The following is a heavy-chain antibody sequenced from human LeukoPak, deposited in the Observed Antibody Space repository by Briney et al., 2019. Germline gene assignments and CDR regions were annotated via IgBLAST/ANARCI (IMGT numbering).Heavy chain of an antibody. Sequence: PSETLSLTCAVYGGSFSGYYWSWIRQPPGKGLEWIGEINHSGSTNYNPSLKSRVTISVDTSKNQFSLKLSSVTAADTAVYYCARAIYSNGWYVFDYWGQGTLVTVSS. J-gene: IGHJ4*02. CDR1: GGSFSGYY. CDR2: INHSGST. D-gene: IGHD6-19*01. V-gene: IGHV4-34*01. CDR3: ARAIYSNGWYVFDY.